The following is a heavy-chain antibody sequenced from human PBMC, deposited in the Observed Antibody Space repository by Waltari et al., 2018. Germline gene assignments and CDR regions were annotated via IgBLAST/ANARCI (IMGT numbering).Heavy chain of an antibody. Sequence: EVQLVQSGAEVKKPGESLKISCKGSGYSFTSYWIGWVRQMPGKGLEWIGIIYPGDSATRYSPSFQGQVTISADKSISTAYLQWSSLKASDTAMYYCASSYCSSTSCWNYWGQGTLVTVSS. D-gene: IGHD2-2*01. CDR3: ASSYCSSTSCWNY. CDR1: GYSFTSYW. CDR2: IYPGDSAT. J-gene: IGHJ4*02. V-gene: IGHV5-51*01.